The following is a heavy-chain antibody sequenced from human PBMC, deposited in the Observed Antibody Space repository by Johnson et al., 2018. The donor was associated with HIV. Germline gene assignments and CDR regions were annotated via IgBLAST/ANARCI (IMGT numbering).Heavy chain of an antibody. V-gene: IGHV3-20*04. CDR2: INWNGGST. Sequence: VRLVESGRGVVRPGGSLRLSCAASGFTFDDYGMSWVRQAPGKGLEWVSGINWNGGSTGYADSVKGRFTISRDNAKNSLYLQMNSLRAEDTALYYCARFTERYSGSSIPHDAFDIWGQGTMVTVSS. J-gene: IGHJ3*02. CDR1: GFTFDDYG. CDR3: ARFTERYSGSSIPHDAFDI. D-gene: IGHD1-26*01.